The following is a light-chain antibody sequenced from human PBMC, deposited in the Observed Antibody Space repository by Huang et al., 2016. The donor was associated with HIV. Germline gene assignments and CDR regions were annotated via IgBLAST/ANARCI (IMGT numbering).Light chain of an antibody. Sequence: EIVLAQSPDTLSLSPGEGATLSCTASQSITGHSLAWFQQKPGQAPRLLIFGASTRATGIPDRFSGSGSGTDFTLTIDRLEPEDFAVFYCHQYGSSPWTFGQGTKVEL. CDR1: QSITGHS. J-gene: IGKJ1*01. CDR3: HQYGSSPWT. CDR2: GAS. V-gene: IGKV3-20*01.